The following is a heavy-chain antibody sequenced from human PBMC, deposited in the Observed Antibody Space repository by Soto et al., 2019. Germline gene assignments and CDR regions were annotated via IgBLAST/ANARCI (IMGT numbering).Heavy chain of an antibody. V-gene: IGHV3-33*01. CDR3: ARSVGATVHWFDP. CDR2: IWYDGSNK. D-gene: IGHD1-26*01. Sequence: GGSLRLSCAASGFTFSSYGMHWVRQAPGKGLEWVAVIWYDGSNKYYADSVKGRFTISRDNSKNTLYLQMNSLRAEDTAVYYCARSVGATVHWFDPWGQGTLVTVSS. CDR1: GFTFSSYG. J-gene: IGHJ5*02.